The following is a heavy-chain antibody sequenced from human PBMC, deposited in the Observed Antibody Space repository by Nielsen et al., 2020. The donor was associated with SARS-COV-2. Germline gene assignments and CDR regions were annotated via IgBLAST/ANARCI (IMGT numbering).Heavy chain of an antibody. CDR1: GFTFSSYG. CDR2: ISYDGSNK. J-gene: IGHJ4*02. V-gene: IGHV3-30*03. D-gene: IGHD1-26*01. CDR3: ARPYSGSYWHYFDY. Sequence: GESLKISCAASGFTFSSYGMHWVRQAPGKGLEWVAVISYDGSNKYYADSVKGRFTISRDNSKNTLYLQMNSLRAEDTAVYYCARPYSGSYWHYFDYWGQGTLVTVSS.